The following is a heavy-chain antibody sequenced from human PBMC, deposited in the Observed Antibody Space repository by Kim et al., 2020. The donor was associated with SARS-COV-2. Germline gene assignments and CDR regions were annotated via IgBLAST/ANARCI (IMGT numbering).Heavy chain of an antibody. D-gene: IGHD6-6*01. V-gene: IGHV1-69*04. Sequence: YAQKFQGRVTSTADKSTSTAYMELSSLRAEDTAVYYCARGLSSSSADFDYWGQGTLVTVSS. J-gene: IGHJ4*02. CDR3: ARGLSSSSADFDY.